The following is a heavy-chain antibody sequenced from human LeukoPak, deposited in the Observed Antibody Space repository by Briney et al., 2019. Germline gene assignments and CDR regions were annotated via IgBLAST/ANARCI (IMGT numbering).Heavy chain of an antibody. CDR1: GGTFSSYA. CDR3: ARGLLWFGELQYFDY. J-gene: IGHJ4*02. CDR2: IIPIFGTA. V-gene: IGHV1-69*05. Sequence: ASVKVSCKASGGTFSSYAISWVRQAPGQGLEWMGGIIPIFGTANYAQKFQGSVTITTDESTSTAYMELSSLRSEDTAVYYCARGLLWFGELQYFDYWGQGTLVTVSS. D-gene: IGHD3-10*01.